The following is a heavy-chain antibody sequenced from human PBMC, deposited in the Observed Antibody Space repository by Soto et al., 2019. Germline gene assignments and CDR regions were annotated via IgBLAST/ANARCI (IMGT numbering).Heavy chain of an antibody. J-gene: IGHJ6*02. CDR3: ARAQQWLVLYYYYYGMDV. D-gene: IGHD6-19*01. Sequence: ASVKVSCKASGYTFTSYYMHWVRQAPRQGLEWMGIINPSGGSTSYAQKFQGRVTTTRDTSTSTVYMELSSVRSEDTAVYYCARAQQWLVLYYYYYGMDVWGQGTTVTVSS. CDR2: INPSGGST. CDR1: GYTFTSYY. V-gene: IGHV1-46*01.